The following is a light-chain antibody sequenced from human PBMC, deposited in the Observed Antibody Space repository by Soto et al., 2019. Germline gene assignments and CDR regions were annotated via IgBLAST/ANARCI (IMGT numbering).Light chain of an antibody. Sequence: TVLPQSPGTLSLSPGERATLSCRASQSVSSSYLAWYQQKPGQAPRLLIYGASSRATGIPDRFSGSGSGTDFTLTISRLEPEDFAVYYCQQYDSSRWTFGQGTKVDIK. V-gene: IGKV3-20*01. CDR1: QSVSSSY. J-gene: IGKJ1*01. CDR2: GAS. CDR3: QQYDSSRWT.